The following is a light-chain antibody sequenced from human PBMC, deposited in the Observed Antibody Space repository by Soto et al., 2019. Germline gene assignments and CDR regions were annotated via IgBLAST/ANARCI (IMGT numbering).Light chain of an antibody. CDR1: QTVYNW. CDR3: QQYSSYSPYT. CDR2: EAS. J-gene: IGKJ2*01. Sequence: DIQMTQSPSTLSASVGDRVTITCRASQTVYNWLAWYQQKPGKAPKLLIYEASTLQSGVPSRFSGSGSRTEFTLAISRLQPGDFAIYYCQQYSSYSPYTFGQGTKVDIK. V-gene: IGKV1-5*03.